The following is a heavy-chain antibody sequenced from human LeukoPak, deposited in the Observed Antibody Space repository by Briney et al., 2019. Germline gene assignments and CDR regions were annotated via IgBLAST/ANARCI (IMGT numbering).Heavy chain of an antibody. J-gene: IGHJ4*02. CDR3: ARGRDGYRKGYFDY. Sequence: SQTLSLTCTVSGGSISSGSYYWSWIRQPAGKGLEWIGRIYTSGSTNYNPPLKSRVTISVDTSKNQFSLKLSSVTAADTAVYYCARGRDGYRKGYFDYWGQGTLVTVSS. CDR1: GGSISSGSYY. D-gene: IGHD5-24*01. CDR2: IYTSGST. V-gene: IGHV4-61*02.